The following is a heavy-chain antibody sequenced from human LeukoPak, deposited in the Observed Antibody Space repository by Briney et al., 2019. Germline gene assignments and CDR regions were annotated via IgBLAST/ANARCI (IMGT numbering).Heavy chain of an antibody. CDR1: GFSFTTSG. D-gene: IGHD3-16*01. CDR3: AKPLYAVRGKNFFDY. Sequence: GGTLRLSCAASGFSFTTSGMSWVRQAPGKGLGWVSGISSSGDETHYADSVRGRFTISRGNSQDTLYLEVKSLRVEDTAVYFCAKPLYAVRGKNFFDYWGQGTLVIVSS. CDR2: ISSSGDET. J-gene: IGHJ4*02. V-gene: IGHV3-23*01.